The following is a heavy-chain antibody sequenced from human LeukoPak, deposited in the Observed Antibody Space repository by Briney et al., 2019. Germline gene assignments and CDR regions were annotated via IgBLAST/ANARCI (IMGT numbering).Heavy chain of an antibody. CDR1: GFTFGDYA. V-gene: IGHV3-49*03. CDR2: IRSKAYGGTT. D-gene: IGHD2-21*02. J-gene: IGHJ6*02. Sequence: QPGRSLRLSCTASGFTFGDYAMSWFRQAPGKGLEWVGFIRSKAYGGTTEYAASVKGRFTISRDDSKSIAYLQMNSLKTEDTAVYYCTRDTLPPCGGDCPGYYYYYGMDVWGQGTTVTVSS. CDR3: TRDTLPPCGGDCPGYYYYYGMDV.